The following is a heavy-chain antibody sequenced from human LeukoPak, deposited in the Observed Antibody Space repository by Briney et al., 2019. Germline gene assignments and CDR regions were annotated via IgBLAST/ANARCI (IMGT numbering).Heavy chain of an antibody. CDR3: AIQPWGSGNNWYFDL. V-gene: IGHV1-2*02. CDR1: GYTFSGFY. CDR2: ISPNSGGT. J-gene: IGHJ2*01. Sequence: ASVRVSCKPSGYTFSGFYIHWVRQAPGQRLEGMGWISPNSGGTDYAQRFQGRVTMTRDTSISTAYMELSSLRSDDTAVYYCAIQPWGSGNNWYFDLWGRGTLVTVSS. D-gene: IGHD7-27*01.